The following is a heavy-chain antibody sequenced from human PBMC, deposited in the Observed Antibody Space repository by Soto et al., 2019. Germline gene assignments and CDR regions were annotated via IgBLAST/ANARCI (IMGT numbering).Heavy chain of an antibody. CDR3: ARSSHDYCDYGAFDI. V-gene: IGHV4-59*01. J-gene: IGHJ3*02. CDR2: IYYRGST. CDR1: GGSISSYY. Sequence: QVQLQESGPGLVKPSETLSLTCTVSGGSISSYYWSWIRLPPGKGLDWIGYIYYRGSTKYNPSLKSRVTISLDTSKNQFSLKLSSVTAADTAVYYCARSSHDYCDYGAFDIWGQGTMVTVSS. D-gene: IGHD4-17*01.